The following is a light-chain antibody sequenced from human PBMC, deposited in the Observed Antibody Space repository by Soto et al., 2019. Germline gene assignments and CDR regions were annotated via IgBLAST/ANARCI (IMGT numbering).Light chain of an antibody. CDR1: SSDVGSYNY. Sequence: QSALAQPASVSGSPGQSITISCTGTSSDVGSYNYVSWYQHHPGKAPKLMISEVSNRPSGISNRFSGSKSGNTASLTISGLQADDEADYYCSSITSTPIYVFGTGTKVTVL. V-gene: IGLV2-14*01. CDR3: SSITSTPIYV. CDR2: EVS. J-gene: IGLJ1*01.